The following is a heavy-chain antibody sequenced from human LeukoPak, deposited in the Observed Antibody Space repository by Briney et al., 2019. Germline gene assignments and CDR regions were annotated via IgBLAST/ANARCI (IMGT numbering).Heavy chain of an antibody. CDR1: GGSFSGYY. Sequence: SETLSLTCAVYGGSFSGYYWSWIRQPPGKGLEWIGEINHSGSTNYHPSLKSRVTISVDTSKNQFSLKLSSVTAADTAVYYCARARPHYDSSGYYYGVWGQGTLVTVSS. J-gene: IGHJ4*02. V-gene: IGHV4-34*01. CDR2: INHSGST. CDR3: ARARPHYDSSGYYYGV. D-gene: IGHD3-22*01.